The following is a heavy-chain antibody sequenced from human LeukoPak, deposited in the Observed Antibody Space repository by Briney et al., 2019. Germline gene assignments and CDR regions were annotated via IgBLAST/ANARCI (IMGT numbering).Heavy chain of an antibody. V-gene: IGHV4-4*07. CDR3: ASWYYYDSSGHFQH. J-gene: IGHJ1*01. Sequence: SETLSLTCTVSGGSISSSYWSWIRKPAGKGLEWIGRIYTSGTTDYNPSLKSRVTMSVDTSKNQFSLKLSSVTAADTAVYYCASWYYYDSSGHFQHWGQGTLVTVSS. D-gene: IGHD3-22*01. CDR2: IYTSGTT. CDR1: GGSISSSY.